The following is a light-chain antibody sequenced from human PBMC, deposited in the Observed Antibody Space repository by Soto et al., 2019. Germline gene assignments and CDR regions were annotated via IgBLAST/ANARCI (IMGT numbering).Light chain of an antibody. J-gene: IGLJ2*01. Sequence: QSALTQPASVSGSPGQSITISCTGTSSDIGAYNFVSWYQQHPGKAPKLMLYDVNIRPSGVSNRFAGSKSGNTASLTISGIQAEYEADYYCNSWTTSNTMIFGGGTKLTVL. CDR3: NSWTTSNTMI. CDR2: DVN. V-gene: IGLV2-14*03. CDR1: SSDIGAYNF.